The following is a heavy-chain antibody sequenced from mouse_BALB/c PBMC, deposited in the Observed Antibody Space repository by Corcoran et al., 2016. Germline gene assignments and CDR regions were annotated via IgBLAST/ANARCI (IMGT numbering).Heavy chain of an antibody. J-gene: IGHJ4*01. CDR3: ARELLRLRGTMDY. CDR1: GYTFTNYG. D-gene: IGHD1-2*01. Sequence: QIQLVQSGPELKKPGETVKISCKASGYTFTNYGMNWVKQAPGKGLKWMGWINTYTGEPTYADDFKGRFAFSLETSASTAYLQINNHKNEDMATYFCARELLRLRGTMDYWGQGTSVTVSS. V-gene: IGHV9-1*02. CDR2: INTYTGEP.